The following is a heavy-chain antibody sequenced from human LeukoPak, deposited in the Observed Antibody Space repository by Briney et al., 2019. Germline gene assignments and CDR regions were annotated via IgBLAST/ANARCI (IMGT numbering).Heavy chain of an antibody. V-gene: IGHV3-7*03. CDR3: ARENDSGWSGPFDY. Sequence: GGSLRLSCAASGFTFSSYWMTWVRQAPGKGLEWVANIKQDGSEKYYVDSVKGRFTISRDNAKNSLYLQVNSLRAEDTAVYYCARENDSGWSGPFDYWSQGTLVTVSS. D-gene: IGHD6-19*01. CDR1: GFTFSSYW. J-gene: IGHJ4*02. CDR2: IKQDGSEK.